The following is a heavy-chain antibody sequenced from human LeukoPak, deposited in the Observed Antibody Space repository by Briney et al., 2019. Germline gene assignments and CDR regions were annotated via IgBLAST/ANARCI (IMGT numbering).Heavy chain of an antibody. V-gene: IGHV3-53*01. Sequence: GGSLRLSCATSGFTVSSNYMSWVRQAPGKGLGWVSVMYSGGSTYYADSVKGRFTISRDNSKNTLYLQMNSLRAEDTAVYYCASADYYDSAFDYWGQGTLVTVSS. CDR2: MYSGGST. J-gene: IGHJ4*02. CDR1: GFTVSSNY. CDR3: ASADYYDSAFDY. D-gene: IGHD3-22*01.